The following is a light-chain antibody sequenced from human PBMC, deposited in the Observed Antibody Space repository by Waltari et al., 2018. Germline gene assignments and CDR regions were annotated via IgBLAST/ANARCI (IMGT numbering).Light chain of an antibody. CDR1: QSVSSSY. CDR2: GAS. CDR3: QRYGSSPRWT. J-gene: IGKJ1*01. V-gene: IGKV3-20*01. Sequence: EIVLTQSPGTLSLSPGERATLSCRASQSVSSSYLAWYQQKPGQAPRLLIYGASSRATGIPDRFSGSGSGTDFTLTISRLDPEDFAVYYCQRYGSSPRWTFGQGTKVEIK.